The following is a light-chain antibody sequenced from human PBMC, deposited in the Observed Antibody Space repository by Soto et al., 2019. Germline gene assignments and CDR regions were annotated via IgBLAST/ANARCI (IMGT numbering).Light chain of an antibody. Sequence: EIVLTQSPGTLSLSPGEGATLSCRASQSVSSSYLAWYQQKPGQAPRLLIYGASSRATGIPDRFSGSGSGTDFTLTISRLEPEDFAVYYCQQYGSSPRSLFXGGTKVDIK. CDR1: QSVSSSY. V-gene: IGKV3-20*01. J-gene: IGKJ4*01. CDR2: GAS. CDR3: QQYGSSPRSL.